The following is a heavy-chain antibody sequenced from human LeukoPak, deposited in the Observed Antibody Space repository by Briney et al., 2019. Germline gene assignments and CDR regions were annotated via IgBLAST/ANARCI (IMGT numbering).Heavy chain of an antibody. J-gene: IGHJ4*02. CDR3: ARVTTGKGGNADY. CDR2: ITSSSSTI. Sequence: GGSLRLPCAASGFTFSSYSMNWVRQAPGKGLEWVSYITSSSSTIYYADSVKGRFTISRDNAKNSLYLQMNSLRDEDTAVYYCARVTTGKGGNADYWGQGTLVTVSS. D-gene: IGHD4-23*01. V-gene: IGHV3-48*02. CDR1: GFTFSSYS.